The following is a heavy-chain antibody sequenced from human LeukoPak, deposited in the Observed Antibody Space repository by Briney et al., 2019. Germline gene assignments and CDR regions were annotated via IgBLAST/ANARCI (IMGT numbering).Heavy chain of an antibody. D-gene: IGHD1-26*01. CDR3: ARLIIVGATWYYGMDV. Sequence: ASVTVSCMASGYTFTGYYMHWVRQAPGQGLEWMGWINPNSGGTNYAQKFQGRVTMTRDTSISTDYMELSRLRSDDTAVYYCARLIIVGATWYYGMDVWGQGTTVTVSS. CDR1: GYTFTGYY. V-gene: IGHV1-2*02. CDR2: INPNSGGT. J-gene: IGHJ6*02.